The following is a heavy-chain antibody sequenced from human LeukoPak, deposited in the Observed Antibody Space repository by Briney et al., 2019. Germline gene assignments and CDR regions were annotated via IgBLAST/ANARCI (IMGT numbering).Heavy chain of an antibody. Sequence: GGSLRLSCAASGSTFSSYAMSWVRQAPGKGLEWVSAISGSGGSTYYADSVKGRFTISRDNSKNTLYLQMNSLRAEDTAVYYCAKELWFGELSDSDYWGQGTLVTVSS. CDR3: AKELWFGELSDSDY. CDR1: GSTFSSYA. V-gene: IGHV3-23*01. J-gene: IGHJ4*02. D-gene: IGHD3-10*01. CDR2: ISGSGGST.